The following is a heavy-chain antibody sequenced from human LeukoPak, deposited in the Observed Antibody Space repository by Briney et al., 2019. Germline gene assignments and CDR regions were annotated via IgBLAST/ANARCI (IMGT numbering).Heavy chain of an antibody. CDR1: GGTFSGYA. V-gene: IGHV1-69*13. D-gene: IGHD3-3*01. CDR3: ARDFWSNYGMDV. J-gene: IGHJ6*02. CDR2: IIPIFGTA. Sequence: SVKVSCKASGGTFSGYAISWVRQAPGQGLEWMGGIIPIFGTANYAPKFQGRVTITADESTSTAYMELSSLRSEDTAVYYCARDFWSNYGMDVWGQGTTVTVSS.